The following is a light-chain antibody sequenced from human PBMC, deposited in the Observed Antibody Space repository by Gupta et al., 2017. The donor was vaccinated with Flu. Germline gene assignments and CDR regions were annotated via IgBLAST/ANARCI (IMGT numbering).Light chain of an antibody. Sequence: EIVMTQSPAPLSVSPGGRATLSCRASQNINTNLAWYQQMPGQAPRLLVYGASTRATNIPPKYGGSGAGTEFTLTISSLQSEDFAVYYCQQYSDWPYTFGQGTKLDIK. V-gene: IGKV3-15*01. J-gene: IGKJ2*01. CDR3: QQYSDWPYT. CDR1: QNINTN. CDR2: GAS.